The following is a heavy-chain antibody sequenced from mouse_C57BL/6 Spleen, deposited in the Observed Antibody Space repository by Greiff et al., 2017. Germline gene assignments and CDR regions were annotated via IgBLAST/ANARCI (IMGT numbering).Heavy chain of an antibody. CDR2: INPNYGTT. J-gene: IGHJ2*01. D-gene: IGHD2-12*01. Sequence: EVKVVESGPELVKPGASVKISCKASGYSFTDYNMNWVKQSNGKSLEWIGVINPNYGTTSYNQKFKGKATLTVDQSSSTAYMQLNSLTSEDSAVYYCAREDDARDFDYWGQGTTLTVSS. CDR1: GYSFTDYN. V-gene: IGHV1-39*01. CDR3: AREDDARDFDY.